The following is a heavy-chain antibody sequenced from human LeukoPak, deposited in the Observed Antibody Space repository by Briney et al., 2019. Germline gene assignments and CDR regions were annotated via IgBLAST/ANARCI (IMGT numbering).Heavy chain of an antibody. CDR3: AKAPIAVAGTYYFDY. V-gene: IGHV3-23*01. Sequence: GGSLRLSYAASGFTFSSYAMSWVRQAPGKGLEWVSAISGSGGSTYYADSVKGRFTISRDNSKNTLYLQMNSLRAEDTAVYYCAKAPIAVAGTYYFDYWGQGTLVTVSS. CDR2: ISGSGGST. CDR1: GFTFSSYA. D-gene: IGHD6-19*01. J-gene: IGHJ4*02.